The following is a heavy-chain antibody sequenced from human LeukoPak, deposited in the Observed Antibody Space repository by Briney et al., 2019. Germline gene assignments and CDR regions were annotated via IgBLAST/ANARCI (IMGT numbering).Heavy chain of an antibody. D-gene: IGHD1-26*01. V-gene: IGHV4-61*05. Sequence: SETLSLTCTVSGGSISSSSYYRGWIRQPPGKGLEWIGYIYYSGSTNYNPSLKSRVTISVDTSKNQFSLKLSSVTAADTAVYYCARHVRIVGATDYWGQGTLVTVSS. CDR2: IYYSGST. J-gene: IGHJ4*02. CDR1: GGSISSSSYY. CDR3: ARHVRIVGATDY.